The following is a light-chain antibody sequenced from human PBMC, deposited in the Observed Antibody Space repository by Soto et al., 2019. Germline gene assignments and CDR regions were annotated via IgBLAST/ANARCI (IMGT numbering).Light chain of an antibody. Sequence: EIVMTQSPATLSVSPGEGGTLSCRASQTIGSSLAWYQQRPGQPPRLLIYAASTRATGIPARFSGSGSGTEFTLTISSLQSEDFAVYYCQQYRDWPLPFGGGAKVEIK. J-gene: IGKJ4*01. CDR2: AAS. CDR3: QQYRDWPLP. CDR1: QTIGSS. V-gene: IGKV3-15*01.